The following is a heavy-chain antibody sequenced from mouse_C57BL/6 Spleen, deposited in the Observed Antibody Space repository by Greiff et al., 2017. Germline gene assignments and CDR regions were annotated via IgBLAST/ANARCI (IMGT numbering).Heavy chain of an antibody. CDR2: ISSGGDYI. CDR3: TIIYDGNSNAYYYAMDD. V-gene: IGHV5-9-1*02. CDR1: GFTFSSYA. J-gene: IGHJ4*01. Sequence: EVHLVESGEGLVKPGGSLKLSCAASGFTFSSYAMSWVRQTPEKRLEWVAYISSGGDYIYYADTVKGRFTISRDNARNPLYLQMISLKSEDTAMYYCTIIYDGNSNAYYYAMDDWGKGTSVTVSS. D-gene: IGHD2-1*01.